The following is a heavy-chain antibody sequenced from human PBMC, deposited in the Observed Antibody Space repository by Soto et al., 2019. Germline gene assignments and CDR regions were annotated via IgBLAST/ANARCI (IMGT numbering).Heavy chain of an antibody. CDR2: IIPILGIA. CDR3: ARTTVTYHYYYYMDV. CDR1: GGTFSSYT. J-gene: IGHJ6*03. D-gene: IGHD4-4*01. V-gene: IGHV1-69*02. Sequence: SVKVSCKASGGTFSSYTIIWVRQAPGQGLEWMGRIIPILGIANYAQKFQGRVTITADKSTSTAYMELSSLRSEDTAVYYCARTTVTYHYYYYMDVWGKGTTVIVSS.